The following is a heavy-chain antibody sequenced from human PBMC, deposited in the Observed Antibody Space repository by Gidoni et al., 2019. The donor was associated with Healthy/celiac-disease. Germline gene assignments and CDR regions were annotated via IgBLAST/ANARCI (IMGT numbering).Heavy chain of an antibody. CDR3: ARSEMATKGGDFDY. CDR2: IIPIFGTA. V-gene: IGHV1-69*01. D-gene: IGHD5-12*01. J-gene: IGHJ4*02. CDR1: GGTFSSYA. Sequence: QVQLVQSGAEVKKPGPSVKVSCKASGGTFSSYAISWVRKAPGQGLEWMGGIIPIFGTASYAQKFQGRVTITADESTSTAYMELSSLRSEDTAVYYCARSEMATKGGDFDYWGQGTLVTVSS.